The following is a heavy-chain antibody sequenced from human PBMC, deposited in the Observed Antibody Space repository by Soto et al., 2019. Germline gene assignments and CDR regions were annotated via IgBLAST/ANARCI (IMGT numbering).Heavy chain of an antibody. Sequence: SETLSLTCTVSGGSIDNYHWSWIRQPPGRGLEWIGYVFHSGSANYNPSLKSRLTMSIDTTKNQFSLKLGSVTAADMAVYYCARGGGYDSFDYWGQGVLVTVSS. CDR3: ARGGGYDSFDY. D-gene: IGHD5-12*01. V-gene: IGHV4-59*12. CDR1: GGSIDNYH. J-gene: IGHJ4*02. CDR2: VFHSGSA.